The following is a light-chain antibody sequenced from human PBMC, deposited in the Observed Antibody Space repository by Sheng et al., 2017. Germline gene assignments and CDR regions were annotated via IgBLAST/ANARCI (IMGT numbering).Light chain of an antibody. J-gene: IGKJ2*03. CDR3: QQYNNWPPYS. CDR2: GAS. Sequence: EIVMTQSPDTLSVSPGERATLSCRASQSLSKNYLAWYQQKPGQAPRLLIYGASTRATGIPARFTGSGSGTEFTLTISSLQSEDFAVYYCQQYNNWPPYSFGQGTKAGDQT. CDR1: QSLSKN. V-gene: IGKV3-15*01.